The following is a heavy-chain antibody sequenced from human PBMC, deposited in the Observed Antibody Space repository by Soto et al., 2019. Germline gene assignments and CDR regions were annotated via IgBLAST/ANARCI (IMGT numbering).Heavy chain of an antibody. J-gene: IGHJ6*02. D-gene: IGHD2-2*01. Sequence: XGSLRLSCAASGVTFSNAWMSWVRQAPGKGLDWVGRIKSKTDGGTTDYAAPVKGRFTISRDDSKNTLYLQMNSLKTEDTAVYYCTTVGGVPAARFYYYYYGMDLWGQGTTVTV. CDR2: IKSKTDGGTT. CDR1: GVTFSNAW. V-gene: IGHV3-15*01. CDR3: TTVGGVPAARFYYYYYGMDL.